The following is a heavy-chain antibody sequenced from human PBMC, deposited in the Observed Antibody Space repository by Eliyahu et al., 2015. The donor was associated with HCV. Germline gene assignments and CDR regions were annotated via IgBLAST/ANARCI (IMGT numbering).Heavy chain of an antibody. D-gene: IGHD2-15*01. CDR2: IYWDDDE. J-gene: IGHJ4*02. CDR3: AHENRGTTPLDH. CDR1: GXSLSTSGMG. Sequence: QITLKESGPTLVKPTQTLTLTXXFSGXSLSTSGMGVGWIRQPPGKALEWLAIIYWDDDERYSPSLKSRLTIRKDTSKNQVVLTMTNMDXVDTATYYCAHENRGTTPLDHWGQGTLVTVSS. V-gene: IGHV2-5*02.